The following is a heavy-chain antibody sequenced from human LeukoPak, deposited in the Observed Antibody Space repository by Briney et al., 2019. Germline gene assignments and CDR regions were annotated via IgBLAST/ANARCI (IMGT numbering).Heavy chain of an antibody. D-gene: IGHD5-12*01. CDR3: ARDGETDRFHSGYDFSAYGPYGVGLYY. CDR1: GFTFSSYW. V-gene: IGHV3-7*01. CDR2: IKQDGSEK. J-gene: IGHJ4*02. Sequence: GGSLRLSCAASGFTFSSYWMSWVRQAPGKGLEWVANIKQDGSEKYYVDSVKGRFTISRDNAKNSLYLQMNSLRVEDTAVYYCARDGETDRFHSGYDFSAYGPYGVGLYYWGQGTLVTVSS.